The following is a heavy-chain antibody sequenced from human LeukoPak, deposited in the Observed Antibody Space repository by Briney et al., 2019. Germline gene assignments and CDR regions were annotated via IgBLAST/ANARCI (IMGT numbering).Heavy chain of an antibody. D-gene: IGHD3-10*01. V-gene: IGHV3-30*04. J-gene: IGHJ6*03. CDR2: ISFDESNK. CDR3: ARKVRDRENYYYYYYMDV. Sequence: PGGSLRLSCAVSGFTFSSYAMHWVRQAPGKGLEWVAVISFDESNKYYADTVKGRFTISRDNFKNTLYLQMNSLRSEDTAVYYCARKVRDRENYYYYYYMDVWGKGTTVTISS. CDR1: GFTFSSYA.